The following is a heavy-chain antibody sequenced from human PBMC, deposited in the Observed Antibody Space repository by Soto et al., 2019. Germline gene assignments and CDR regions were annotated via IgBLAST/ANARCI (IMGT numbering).Heavy chain of an antibody. J-gene: IGHJ2*01. CDR3: AKDIRDIVVVVTNWYFDL. Sequence: PGGALRLSCAAPGFTFDGYSLHWVRQAPGEGLEWVSGISWNSGSIGYADSVKGRFTISRDNAKNSLYLQMNSLRAEDTALYYCAKDIRDIVVVVTNWYFDLWGRGTLVTVSS. D-gene: IGHD2-15*01. CDR2: ISWNSGSI. V-gene: IGHV3-9*01. CDR1: GFTFDGYS.